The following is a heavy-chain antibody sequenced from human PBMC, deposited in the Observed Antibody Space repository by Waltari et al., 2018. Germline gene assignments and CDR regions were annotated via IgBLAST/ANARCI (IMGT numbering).Heavy chain of an antibody. V-gene: IGHV1-69*14. D-gene: IGHD1-26*01. CDR1: GGTFSSYA. CDR2: ISPIFGTA. Sequence: QVQLVQSGAEVKKPGSSVKVSCKASGGTFSSYAISWVRQAPGQGLEWMGGISPIFGTANYAQRFQGRVTITADKATSTAYMELSRLRSEDTAVYYCARGKGTSGSYSRPFDYWGQGTLVTVSS. CDR3: ARGKGTSGSYSRPFDY. J-gene: IGHJ4*02.